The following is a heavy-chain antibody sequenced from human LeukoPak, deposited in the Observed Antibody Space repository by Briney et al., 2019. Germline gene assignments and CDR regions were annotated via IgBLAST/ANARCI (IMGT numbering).Heavy chain of an antibody. CDR2: INPSDGGT. CDR1: GYTFTSYF. D-gene: IGHD5/OR15-5a*01. Sequence: SVKVSCKASGYTFTSYFMHWVRQAPGQGLEWMGIINPSDGGTSYAQKFQGRVTMTRDTSTSTVYMEVSSLRSEDTAVYYCARDVSGSNWFDPWGQGTLVTVSS. J-gene: IGHJ5*02. V-gene: IGHV1-46*01. CDR3: ARDVSGSNWFDP.